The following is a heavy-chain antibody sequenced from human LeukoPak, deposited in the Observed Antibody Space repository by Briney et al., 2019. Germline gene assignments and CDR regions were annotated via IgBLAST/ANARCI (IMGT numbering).Heavy chain of an antibody. CDR1: GFTYSHYD. D-gene: IGHD6-19*01. Sequence: GGSLRLSCAASGFTYSHYDMTWVRQAPGKGLEWVSSISSGGHSTYYAGSVKGRFTISRDNSKNTLYLQMNSLRAEDTAVYYCAKGAGQWLVPSEYFQYWGQGTLVTVSS. CDR3: AKGAGQWLVPSEYFQY. J-gene: IGHJ1*01. V-gene: IGHV3-23*01. CDR2: ISSGGHST.